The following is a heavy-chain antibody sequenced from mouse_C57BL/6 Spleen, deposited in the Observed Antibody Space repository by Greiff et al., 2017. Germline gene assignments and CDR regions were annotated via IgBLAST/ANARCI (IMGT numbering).Heavy chain of an antibody. V-gene: IGHV1-74*01. Sequence: QVQLQQPGAELVKPGASVKVSCKASGYTFTSYWMHWVKQRPGQGLEWIGRIHPSDGDTNYNQKFKGKATLTVDKSSSTAYMQLSSLTSEDSAVYYCAICYGYDEGTWFAYWGQGTLVTVSA. CDR3: AICYGYDEGTWFAY. CDR2: IHPSDGDT. J-gene: IGHJ3*01. CDR1: GYTFTSYW. D-gene: IGHD2-2*01.